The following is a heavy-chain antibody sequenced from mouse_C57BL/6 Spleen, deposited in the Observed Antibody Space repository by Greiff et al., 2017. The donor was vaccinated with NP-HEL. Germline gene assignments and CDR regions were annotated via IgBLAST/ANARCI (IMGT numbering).Heavy chain of an antibody. V-gene: IGHV1-74*01. CDR2: ISHSASGT. D-gene: IGHD2-1*01. CDR1: GYTFTGYC. J-gene: IGHJ4*01. CDR3: AIPGNYGDYYAMDY. Sequence: VQLEEPGGGLVQPGASVKVSCTASGYTFTGYCMSWVRQRPGKGLEWIGRISHSASGTTYNQKFKGKATLTVDKSSSTAYRQLSSLTSEDSAVYYWAIPGNYGDYYAMDYWGQGTSVTVSS.